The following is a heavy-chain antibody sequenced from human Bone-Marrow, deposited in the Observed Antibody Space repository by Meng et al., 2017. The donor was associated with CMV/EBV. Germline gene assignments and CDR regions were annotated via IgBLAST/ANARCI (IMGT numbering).Heavy chain of an antibody. CDR1: GYTFTRYY. J-gene: IGHJ5*02. CDR2: INPSGGST. V-gene: IGHV1-46*01. Sequence: ASVKVSCKASGYTFTRYYMHWVRQAPGQGLEWMGIINPSGGSTSYAQKFQGRVTMTRDTSTNTVYMELSSLRFEDTAVYYCAREEVGSWFDPWGQGTLVTVSS. CDR3: AREEVGSWFDP.